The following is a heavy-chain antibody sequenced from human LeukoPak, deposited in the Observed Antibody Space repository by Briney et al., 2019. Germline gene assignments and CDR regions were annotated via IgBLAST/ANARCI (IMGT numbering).Heavy chain of an antibody. CDR3: ASVWAAAGDY. Sequence: SETLSLTCTVSGGSISSYYWSWIRQPPGKGLEWIGYIYYSGSTNYNPSLKSRVTISVDTPKNQFSLKLSSVTAADTAVYYCASVWAAAGDYWGQGTLVTVSS. D-gene: IGHD6-13*01. CDR1: GGSISSYY. V-gene: IGHV4-59*01. J-gene: IGHJ4*02. CDR2: IYYSGST.